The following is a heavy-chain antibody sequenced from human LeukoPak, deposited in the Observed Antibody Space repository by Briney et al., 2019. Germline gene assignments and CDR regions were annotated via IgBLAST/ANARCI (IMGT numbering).Heavy chain of an antibody. V-gene: IGHV4-30-4*01. CDR2: IYYSGST. D-gene: IGHD5-18*01. CDR1: GGSISSGDYY. CDR3: ARYSPRGGYTAMVTVIDAFDI. J-gene: IGHJ3*02. Sequence: SETLSLTCTVSGGSISSGDYYWSWIRQPPGKGLEWIGYIYYSGSTYYNPSLKSRVTISVDTSKNQFSLKLSSVTAADTAVYYCARYSPRGGYTAMVTVIDAFDIWGQGTMVTVSS.